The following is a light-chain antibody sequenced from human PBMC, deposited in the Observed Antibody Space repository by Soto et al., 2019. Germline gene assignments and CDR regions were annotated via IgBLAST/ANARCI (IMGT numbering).Light chain of an antibody. CDR2: AAS. Sequence: DTQMTQSPSSLSASVGDRVTITCRASQGIRNYLAWYQQRPGRVPKLLIYAASTLQRGVPSRFRGSGSGTEFTLTISNVQPDDVATYYCQQYYSFPIMFGRGTKVDIK. CDR3: QQYYSFPIM. V-gene: IGKV1-27*01. J-gene: IGKJ4*02. CDR1: QGIRNY.